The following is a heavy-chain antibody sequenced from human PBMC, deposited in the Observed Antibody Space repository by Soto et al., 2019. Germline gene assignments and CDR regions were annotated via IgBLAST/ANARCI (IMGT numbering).Heavy chain of an antibody. V-gene: IGHV3-48*01. CDR1: GFTLNTYS. D-gene: IGHD2-2*01. J-gene: IGHJ4*02. Sequence: GGSLRLSCEVSGFTLNTYSMNWVRQAPGKGLEWVSFITSSGSTTYYADSVKGRFTISRDKAKNSLYLQMNSLRAEDTAVYYCARYPAPSHWGQGSLVTISS. CDR2: ITSSGSTT. CDR3: ARYPAPSH.